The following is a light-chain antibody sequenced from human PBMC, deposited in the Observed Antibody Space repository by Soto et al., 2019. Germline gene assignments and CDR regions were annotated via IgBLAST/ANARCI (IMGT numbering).Light chain of an antibody. CDR3: QQYNNWART. CDR1: QSVSNN. Sequence: EIVMTQSPATLSVSPGERVTLSCRASQSVSNNLAWYQQKPGQAPRLLMYGASTRATGIPARFSGSGSGTEFTLTISSLQSADFAVYFCQQYNNWARTFGQGTKVEVK. V-gene: IGKV3-15*01. CDR2: GAS. J-gene: IGKJ1*01.